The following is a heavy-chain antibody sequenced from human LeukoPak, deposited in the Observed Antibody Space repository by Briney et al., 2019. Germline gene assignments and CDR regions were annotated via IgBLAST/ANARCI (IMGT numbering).Heavy chain of an antibody. D-gene: IGHD2-21*01. CDR3: ARDLVRIASDAFDI. CDR2: IYTSGST. CDR1: GGSISSYY. V-gene: IGHV4-4*07. Sequence: SETLSLTCTVSGGSISSYYWSWIRQPAGKGLEWIGRIYTSGSTNYNPSLKSRVTMSVDTSKNQFSLKLSSVTAADTAVYYCARDLVRIASDAFDIWGQGTMVTASS. J-gene: IGHJ3*02.